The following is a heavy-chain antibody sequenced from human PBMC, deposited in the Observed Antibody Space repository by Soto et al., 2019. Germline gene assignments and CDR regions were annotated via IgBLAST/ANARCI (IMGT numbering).Heavy chain of an antibody. CDR2: IWYDGSNK. J-gene: IGHJ6*02. CDR3: ARDAYYYGMDV. Sequence: GGSLRLSCAASGFTFSSHGMHWVRQAPGKGLEWVAVIWYDGSNKYYADSVKGRFTISRDNSKNTLYLQMNSLRAEDTAVYYCARDAYYYGMDVWGQGTTVTVSS. V-gene: IGHV3-33*01. CDR1: GFTFSSHG.